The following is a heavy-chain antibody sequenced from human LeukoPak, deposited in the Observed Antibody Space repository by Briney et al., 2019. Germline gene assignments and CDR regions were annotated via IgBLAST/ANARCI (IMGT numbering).Heavy chain of an antibody. V-gene: IGHV1-69*05. J-gene: IGHJ3*02. CDR1: GGTFSSYA. CDR3: ARVTCSSTSCYTLTGAFDI. D-gene: IGHD2-2*01. Sequence: GSSVKVSCKASGGTFSSYAISWVRQAPGQGLEWMGGIIPIFGTANYAQKFQGRVTITTDESTSTAYMELSSLRSEDTAVYYCARVTCSSTSCYTLTGAFDIWGQGTMVTVSS. CDR2: IIPIFGTA.